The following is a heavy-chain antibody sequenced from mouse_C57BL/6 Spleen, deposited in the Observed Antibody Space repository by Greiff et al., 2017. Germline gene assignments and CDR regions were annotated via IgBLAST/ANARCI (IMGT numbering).Heavy chain of an antibody. V-gene: IGHV2-5*01. Sequence: QVQLKESGPGLVQPSQSLSITCTVSGFSLTSYGVHWVRQSPGKGLEWLGVIWRGGSTDYNAAFMSRLSITKDNSKSQVFFKMNSLQADDTAIYYSAKKAHYYGSSPWYFDVWGTGTTVTVSS. J-gene: IGHJ1*03. CDR3: AKKAHYYGSSPWYFDV. CDR1: GFSLTSYG. CDR2: IWRGGST. D-gene: IGHD1-1*01.